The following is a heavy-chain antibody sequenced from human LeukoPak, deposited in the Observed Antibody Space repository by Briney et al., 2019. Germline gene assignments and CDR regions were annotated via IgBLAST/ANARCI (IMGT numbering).Heavy chain of an antibody. D-gene: IGHD3-9*01. CDR1: GGSISSGDYY. Sequence: SETLSLTCTVSGGSISSGDYYWSWIRQHPGKGLEWIGYIYYSGSTYYNPSLKSRVTISVDTSKNQFSLKLSSVTAADTAVYYCARDSYYDILTGYPTYGMDVWGKGNTATVTS. J-gene: IGHJ6*04. CDR3: ARDSYYDILTGYPTYGMDV. V-gene: IGHV4-31*03. CDR2: IYYSGST.